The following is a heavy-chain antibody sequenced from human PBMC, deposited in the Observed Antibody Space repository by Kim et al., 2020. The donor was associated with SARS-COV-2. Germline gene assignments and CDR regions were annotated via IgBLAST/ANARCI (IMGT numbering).Heavy chain of an antibody. CDR3: AGDQLLSPGHNPTRYYYGMDV. Sequence: ASVKVSCKASGYTFISYYIHWVRQAPGQGLEWMGIITPSGGGTRYAQKFQGRVTMTRDTSTSTVDMELSSLRSEDTAVYYCAGDQLLSPGHNPTRYYYGMDVWGQGTTVTVSS. V-gene: IGHV1-46*01. CDR2: ITPSGGGT. D-gene: IGHD2-2*01. CDR1: GYTFISYY. J-gene: IGHJ6*02.